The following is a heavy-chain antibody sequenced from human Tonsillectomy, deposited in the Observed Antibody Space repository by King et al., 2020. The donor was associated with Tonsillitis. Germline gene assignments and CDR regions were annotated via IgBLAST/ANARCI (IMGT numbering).Heavy chain of an antibody. Sequence: VQLVESGGGLVKPGGSLRLSCAASGFTFNYYSMNWVRQAPGKGLEWVSAIGKSRYYKYYADSVKGRFTVSRDNAKNSLYLQMNSLRAEDTAMYYCARDYGSSSGYWGQGTLVTVSS. CDR3: ARDYGSSSGY. CDR2: IGKSRYYK. J-gene: IGHJ4*02. D-gene: IGHD6-6*01. V-gene: IGHV3-21*01. CDR1: GFTFNYYS.